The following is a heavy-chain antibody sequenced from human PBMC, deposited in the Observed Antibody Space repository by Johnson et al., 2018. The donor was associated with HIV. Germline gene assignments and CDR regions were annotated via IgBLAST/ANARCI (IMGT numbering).Heavy chain of an antibody. CDR1: GFSFSSYA. CDR2: ISFDGGDK. V-gene: IGHV3-30*03. D-gene: IGHD1-26*01. J-gene: IGHJ3*02. Sequence: QVLLVESGGGVVQPGRSLRLSCAASGFSFSSYAMHWVRQSPGKGLEWVAFISFDGGDKYYADYVKGRFTISRDNSKNTLYLHMHSLRAEDTAAYSCARGDRSTYYRRGAFDIWGQGTMVTVSS. CDR3: ARGDRSTYYRRGAFDI.